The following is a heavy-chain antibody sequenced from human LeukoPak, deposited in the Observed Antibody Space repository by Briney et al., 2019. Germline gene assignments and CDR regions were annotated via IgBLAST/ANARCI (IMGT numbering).Heavy chain of an antibody. J-gene: IGHJ5*02. Sequence: GASVKVSCKASGYTFTGYYMHWVRQAPGQGLEWMGWIKPNSGGTNYAHKFQGRVTMTRDTSLNTAYMELNRLISDDTAVYYCAREPVTGTLNFFDPWGQGALVTVTS. CDR3: AREPVTGTLNFFDP. CDR1: GYTFTGYY. V-gene: IGHV1-2*02. CDR2: IKPNSGGT. D-gene: IGHD6-19*01.